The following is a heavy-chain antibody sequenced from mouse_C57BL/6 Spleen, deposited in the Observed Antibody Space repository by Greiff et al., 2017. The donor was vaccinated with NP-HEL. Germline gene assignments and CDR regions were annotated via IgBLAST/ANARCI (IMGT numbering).Heavy chain of an antibody. J-gene: IGHJ2*01. CDR1: GYTFTSYT. Sequence: PLPQSGAELARPGASVKMSCKASGYTFTSYTMHWVKQRPGQGLEWIGYINPSSGYTKYNQKFKDKATLTADKSSSTAYMQLSSLTSEDSAVYYCARREFSPSFDYWGQGTTLTVSS. CDR3: ARREFSPSFDY. CDR2: INPSSGYT. V-gene: IGHV1-4*01.